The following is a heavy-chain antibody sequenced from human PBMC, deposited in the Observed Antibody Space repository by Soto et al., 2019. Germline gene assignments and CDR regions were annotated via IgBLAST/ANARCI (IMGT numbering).Heavy chain of an antibody. CDR3: ARALLGKSYGMDV. J-gene: IGHJ6*02. D-gene: IGHD3-16*01. Sequence: SETLSLTCTVSGGSISSYYWSWIRQPPGKGLEWIGYIYYSGSTNYNPSLKSRVTISVDTSKNQFSLKLSSVTAADTAVYYCARALLGKSYGMDVWGQGTTVTVSS. CDR2: IYYSGST. V-gene: IGHV4-59*01. CDR1: GGSISSYY.